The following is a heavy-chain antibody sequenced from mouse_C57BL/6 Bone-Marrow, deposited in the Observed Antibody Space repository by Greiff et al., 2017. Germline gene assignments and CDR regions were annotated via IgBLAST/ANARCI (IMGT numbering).Heavy chain of an antibody. D-gene: IGHD2-3*01. J-gene: IGHJ2*01. V-gene: IGHV1-64*01. CDR1: GYTFTSYW. Sequence: QVQLKQPGAELVKPGASVKLSCKASGYTFTSYWMHWVKQRPGQGLEWIGMIHPNSGSTNYNEKFKSKATLTVDKSSSTAYMQLSSLTSEDSAVYYCAREDGYLFDYWGQGTTLTVSS. CDR2: IHPNSGST. CDR3: AREDGYLFDY.